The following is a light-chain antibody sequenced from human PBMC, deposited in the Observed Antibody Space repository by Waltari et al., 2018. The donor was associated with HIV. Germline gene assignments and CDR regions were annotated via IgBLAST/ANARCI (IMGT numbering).Light chain of an antibody. CDR1: ASPKAH. V-gene: IGLV3-25*03. Sequence: SSELTQPPSVSVSPGHTARLPCSGYASPKAHTPWFQQKPGQAPVVVIHKNTERPSGIPERFSASRSGTTVTLTITGVQTDDEADYYCLSADNSGTYVFGPGTTVTVL. CDR3: LSADNSGTYV. CDR2: KNT. J-gene: IGLJ1*01.